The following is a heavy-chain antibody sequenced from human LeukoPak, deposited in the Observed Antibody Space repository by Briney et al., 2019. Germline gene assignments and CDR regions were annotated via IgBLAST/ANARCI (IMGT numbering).Heavy chain of an antibody. Sequence: SVKVSCKASGGTFSSYAISWVRQAPGQGLECMGRIIPIFGTANYAQKFQGRVTITTDESTSTAYMELSSLRSEDTAVYYCARGTIPSVHKLDYWGQGTLVTVSS. D-gene: IGHD5/OR15-5a*01. CDR3: ARGTIPSVHKLDY. V-gene: IGHV1-69*05. CDR2: IIPIFGTA. J-gene: IGHJ4*02. CDR1: GGTFSSYA.